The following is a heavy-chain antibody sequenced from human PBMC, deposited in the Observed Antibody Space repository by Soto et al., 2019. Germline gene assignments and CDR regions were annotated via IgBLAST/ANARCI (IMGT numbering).Heavy chain of an antibody. D-gene: IGHD6-19*01. Sequence: VQLVQSGAEVKKPGSSVKVSCKVSGGTFSNYAIDWVRLAPGHGLEWMGGIVPIFGTTYYTQKFQGRATIIADDSTTTAYLEMSSLSSEDTAIYYCARVEAVAGLYNYHGLDVWGQGTAVTVSS. CDR1: GGTFSNYA. CDR2: IVPIFGTT. CDR3: ARVEAVAGLYNYHGLDV. J-gene: IGHJ6*02. V-gene: IGHV1-69*12.